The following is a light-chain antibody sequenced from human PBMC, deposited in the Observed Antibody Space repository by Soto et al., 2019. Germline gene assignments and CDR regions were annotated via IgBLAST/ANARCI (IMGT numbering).Light chain of an antibody. CDR3: QQRSNWPRT. CDR2: DAS. V-gene: IGKV3-11*01. J-gene: IGKJ1*01. CDR1: QSVSSY. Sequence: EIVWTQSPATLSLSPGERATLSCRASQSVSSYLAWYQQKPGQAPRLLIYDASNRATGIPARFSGSGSGTDFTLTISSLEPEDFAVYYCQQRSNWPRTFGQGTKVDNK.